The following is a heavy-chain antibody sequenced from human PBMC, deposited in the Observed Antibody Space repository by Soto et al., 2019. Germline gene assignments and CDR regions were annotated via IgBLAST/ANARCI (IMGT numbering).Heavy chain of an antibody. CDR3: ATAFYFWSSYPFDY. Sequence: QVQLVQSGAEVKKPGASVKVSCKASGYTFTSYDINWVRQATGQGLEWMGWMNPNSGNTGNAQKFKGRVTMTRNTSISTAYKELSSLRSEDTAVYYCATAFYFWSSYPFDYWGQGTLVTVSS. CDR1: GYTFTSYD. CDR2: MNPNSGNT. V-gene: IGHV1-8*01. D-gene: IGHD3-3*01. J-gene: IGHJ4*02.